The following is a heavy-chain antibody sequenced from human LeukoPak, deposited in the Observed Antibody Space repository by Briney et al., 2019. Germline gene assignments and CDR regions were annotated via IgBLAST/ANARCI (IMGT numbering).Heavy chain of an antibody. Sequence: ASVTVSCTASGYTFTGYYMHWVRQAPGQGLEWMGWINPNSGGTNYAQKFQGRVTMTRETSISTAYMELSRLRSDDTAVYYCATETRTLYFDLWGRGTLVIVSS. CDR2: INPNSGGT. CDR1: GYTFTGYY. D-gene: IGHD1-14*01. V-gene: IGHV1-2*02. J-gene: IGHJ2*01. CDR3: ATETRTLYFDL.